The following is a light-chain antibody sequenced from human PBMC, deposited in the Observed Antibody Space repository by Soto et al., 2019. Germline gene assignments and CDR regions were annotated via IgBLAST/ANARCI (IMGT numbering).Light chain of an antibody. Sequence: EIVLTQSPGTLSLSPGERATLSCRASPSVSSSFLAWYQQKPGQAPRLLIYGASSRATGMPDRFSGSGSGTDFTLTISGLEPEDFAVYYCQQYGSSPWTFGPGTRVDIK. CDR2: GAS. CDR1: PSVSSSF. CDR3: QQYGSSPWT. V-gene: IGKV3-20*01. J-gene: IGKJ1*01.